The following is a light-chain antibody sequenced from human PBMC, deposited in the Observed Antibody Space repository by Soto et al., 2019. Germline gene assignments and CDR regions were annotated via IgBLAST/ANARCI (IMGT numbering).Light chain of an antibody. J-gene: IGKJ5*01. Sequence: EIVLTQSPGILSLSPGERASLSCGASQSISSSFLACYQKKPGQAPRLLIYGASSRATGIPDWFSGSGSETDFTLTISRLEPEDFAVYYCQQHGISHITFGQGTRLEIK. CDR2: GAS. V-gene: IGKV3-20*01. CDR3: QQHGISHIT. CDR1: QSISSSF.